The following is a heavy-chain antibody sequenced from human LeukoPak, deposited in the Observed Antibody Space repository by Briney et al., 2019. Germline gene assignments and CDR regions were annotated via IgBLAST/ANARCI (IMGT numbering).Heavy chain of an antibody. V-gene: IGHV3-30*03. J-gene: IGHJ4*02. CDR1: GFTFSNYG. Sequence: PGRSLRLSCAVSGFTFSNYGVHWVRQAPGKGLEWVALLSSGGINKHYADSVKGRFIISRDNSMNTLYLQMNSLRVGDTAVYYCARYHAGSGRAFDNWGEGTLVTVSS. CDR3: ARYHAGSGRAFDN. D-gene: IGHD2-15*01. CDR2: LSSGGINK.